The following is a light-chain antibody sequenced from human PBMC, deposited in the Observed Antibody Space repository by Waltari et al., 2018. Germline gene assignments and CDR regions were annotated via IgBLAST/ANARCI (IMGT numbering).Light chain of an antibody. CDR3: SSYTTTNTLVI. CDR1: GSDIGASNY. Sequence: QSALTQPASVSGSPGPSITISCIGSGSDIGASNYVPWYQRHPGKAPKLIIFDVSRRPSGVSHRFSGSKSGNTASLTISGLQTEDEADYYCSSYTTTNTLVIFGGGTNLAVL. CDR2: DVS. V-gene: IGLV2-14*01. J-gene: IGLJ2*01.